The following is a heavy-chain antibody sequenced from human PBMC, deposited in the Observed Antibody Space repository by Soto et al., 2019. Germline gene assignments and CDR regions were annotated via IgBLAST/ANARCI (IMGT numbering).Heavy chain of an antibody. CDR1: GGPFNNYY. CDR2: INHTGSP. Sequence: QLQLQQWGAVLLKPSETLSLTCAVYGGPFNNYYWSWIRQSPTKGLEWIGEINHTGSPNYNPSLKSRVTISIDTSKKQISLKLSSVTAADTAVYYCASQVGIPNNRVGVVWGQGTLVTVSS. CDR3: ASQVGIPNNRVGVV. J-gene: IGHJ1*01. D-gene: IGHD2-21*01. V-gene: IGHV4-34*01.